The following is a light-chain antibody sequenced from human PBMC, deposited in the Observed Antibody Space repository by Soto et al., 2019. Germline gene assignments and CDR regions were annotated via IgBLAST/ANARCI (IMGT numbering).Light chain of an antibody. CDR1: QGISSY. CDR3: QQYYSYPPT. Sequence: IQMTQSPSSLSSSTGDIFTITCRASQGISSYLAWYQQKPGKAPKLLIYAASTLQSGVPSRFSGSGSGTDFTLTISCLQSEDFATYYCQQYYSYPPTFGQGTKVDIK. CDR2: AAS. V-gene: IGKV1-8*01. J-gene: IGKJ1*01.